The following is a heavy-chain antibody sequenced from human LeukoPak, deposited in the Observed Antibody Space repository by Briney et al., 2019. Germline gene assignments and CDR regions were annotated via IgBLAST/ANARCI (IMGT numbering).Heavy chain of an antibody. CDR1: GFTFSSYS. CDR2: ISSSGSTI. J-gene: IGHJ3*02. CDR3: ARDPVLLWFGDAFDI. V-gene: IGHV3-48*04. D-gene: IGHD3-10*01. Sequence: GGSLRLSCAASGFTFSSYSMNWVRQAPGKGLEWVSYISSSGSTIYYADSVKGRFTISRDNAKNSLYLQMNSLRAEDTTVYYCARDPVLLWFGDAFDIWGQGTMVTVSS.